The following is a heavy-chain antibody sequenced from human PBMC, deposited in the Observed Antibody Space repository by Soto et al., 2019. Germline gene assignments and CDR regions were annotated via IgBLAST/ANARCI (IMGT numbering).Heavy chain of an antibody. J-gene: IGHJ4*02. CDR3: ARVPIVATSNFDY. CDR1: GGSISSGDCY. CDR2: IYDSGST. D-gene: IGHD5-12*01. Sequence: SETLSLTCTVSGGSISSGDCYWRWIHQPPGKGLEWIGYIYDSGSTYYNPSLKSRVTISVDTSKNQFSLKLSSVTAADTAVYYCARVPIVATSNFDYWGQGTLVTGSS. V-gene: IGHV4-30-4*01.